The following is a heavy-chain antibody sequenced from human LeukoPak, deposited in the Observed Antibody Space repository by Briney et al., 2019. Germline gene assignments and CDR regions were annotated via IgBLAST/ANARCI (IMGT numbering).Heavy chain of an antibody. CDR2: IYYNGAT. Sequence: SETLSLTCTVSSGSISSSSYYWGWIRQPPGKGLQWIGTIYYNGATQYNPSLKSRVTISVDTYKNQFSLKLTSVTAVDTAVYYCAREDRVGATTGSDHWGQGTLVTVSS. D-gene: IGHD1-26*01. CDR3: AREDRVGATTGSDH. J-gene: IGHJ4*02. V-gene: IGHV4-39*01. CDR1: SGSISSSSYY.